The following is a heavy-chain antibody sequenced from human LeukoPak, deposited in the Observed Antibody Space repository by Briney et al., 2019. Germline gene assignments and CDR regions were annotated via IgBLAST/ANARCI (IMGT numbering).Heavy chain of an antibody. CDR1: GFTVSSNC. V-gene: IGHV3-53*01. CDR3: AGRRSSGWYAY. J-gene: IGHJ4*02. CDR2: IYDSGTT. Sequence: PGGPLRLSCATSGFTVSSNCMSWVRQAPGKGLEWVSVIYDSGTTYYADSVKGRFLIFRDTSKNTVDLQMNSLRVEDTAVYYCAGRRSSGWYAYWGQGTLVTVSS. D-gene: IGHD6-19*01.